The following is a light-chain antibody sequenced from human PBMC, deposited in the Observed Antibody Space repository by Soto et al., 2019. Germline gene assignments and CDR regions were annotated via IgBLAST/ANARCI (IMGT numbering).Light chain of an antibody. CDR2: GAS. V-gene: IGKV3-15*01. CDR3: QQYNTRPQT. Sequence: EVELTQSPATLSVSPGERATLSCRASQTVGSNLAWYQHKPGQAPRLLISGASTRATGVPARFSGSGSGTEFALTISSLQSEDFTVYFCQQYNTRPQTFGQGTKVEIK. J-gene: IGKJ1*01. CDR1: QTVGSN.